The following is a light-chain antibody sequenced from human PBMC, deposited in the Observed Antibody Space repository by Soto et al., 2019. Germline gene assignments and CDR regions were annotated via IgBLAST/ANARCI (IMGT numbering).Light chain of an antibody. CDR1: RSVSSSY. CDR2: GAS. V-gene: IGKV3-20*01. CDR3: QQYSSSPT. Sequence: EIVLTQSPGSLSLSLGERATLSCRASRSVSSSYLAWYRQKPGQAPRLLIFGASIRATGIPDRFSGSGSGTDFTLSISRLEPEDFAVYFCQQYSSSPTFGGGTKVEIK. J-gene: IGKJ4*01.